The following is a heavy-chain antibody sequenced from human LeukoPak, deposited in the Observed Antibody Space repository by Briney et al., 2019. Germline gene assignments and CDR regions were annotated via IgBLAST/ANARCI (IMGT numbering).Heavy chain of an antibody. V-gene: IGHV3-21*01. D-gene: IGHD2-15*01. CDR2: ISSGSSYI. CDR3: ARGYCSGGNCYSTDY. CDR1: GFTFSTYS. Sequence: GGSLRLSCAASGFTFSTYSMNWVRQAPGKGLEWVSAISSGSSYIHYAESVKGRFTISRDNAKNSLYLQMSSLRAEDTAVYYCARGYCSGGNCYSTDYWGQGTLVAASS. J-gene: IGHJ4*02.